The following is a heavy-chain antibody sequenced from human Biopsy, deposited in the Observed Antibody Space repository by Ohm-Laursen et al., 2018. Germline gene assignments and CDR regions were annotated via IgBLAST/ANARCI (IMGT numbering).Heavy chain of an antibody. CDR1: GYSVTNDYY. Sequence: GTLSLTCTVSGYSVTNDYYWGWIRQPPGKGLEWIGNIYYNGITYYNPSLKSRVAMSVDTSKNQFSLRLTSVTAADTAVYYCARVAGGYAYYYGMDVWGQGATVTVSS. CDR2: IYYNGIT. J-gene: IGHJ6*02. V-gene: IGHV4-38-2*02. D-gene: IGHD5-12*01. CDR3: ARVAGGYAYYYGMDV.